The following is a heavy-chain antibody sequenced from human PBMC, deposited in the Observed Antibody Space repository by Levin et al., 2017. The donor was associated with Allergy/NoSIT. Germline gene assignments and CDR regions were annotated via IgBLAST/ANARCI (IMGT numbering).Heavy chain of an antibody. CDR3: TRQTWRYASDI. D-gene: IGHD3-3*01. Sequence: QTGGSLRLSCTVSGFTFGDYDMSWFRQAPGKGLEWVAFIRNKVYGETIEYAASVKGRFTISRDDSKSIASLQMNSLKSEDTGVYYCTRQTWRYASDIWGQGTMVTVSS. V-gene: IGHV3-49*03. CDR1: GFTFGDYD. J-gene: IGHJ3*02. CDR2: IRNKVYGETI.